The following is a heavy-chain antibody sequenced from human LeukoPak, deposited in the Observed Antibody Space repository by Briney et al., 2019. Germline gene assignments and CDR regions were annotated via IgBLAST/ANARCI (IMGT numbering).Heavy chain of an antibody. V-gene: IGHV5-51*01. Sequence: GESLKISCKGSGYIFISYWIGWVRQMPGNGLEWMGIIYPGDSDTRYSPSFQGQVTISADKSISTAYLQWSSLKASDSAMYYCARGDHFDSSGYPDSWGQGTLVTVSS. CDR1: GYIFISYW. CDR2: IYPGDSDT. J-gene: IGHJ4*02. D-gene: IGHD3-22*01. CDR3: ARGDHFDSSGYPDS.